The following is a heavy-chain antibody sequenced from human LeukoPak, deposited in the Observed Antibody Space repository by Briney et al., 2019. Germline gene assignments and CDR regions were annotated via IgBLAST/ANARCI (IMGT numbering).Heavy chain of an antibody. J-gene: IGHJ6*03. CDR3: ARDVSCSGGSCRRDYYYYMDV. Sequence: GGSLRLSCAASGFTFSSYAMHWVRQAPGKGLEYVSAISSNGGSTYYANSVKGRFTISRDNSKNTLYLQMGSLRAEDMAVYYCARDVSCSGGSCRRDYYYYMDVWGKGTTVTISS. CDR1: GFTFSSYA. CDR2: ISSNGGST. V-gene: IGHV3-64*01. D-gene: IGHD2-15*01.